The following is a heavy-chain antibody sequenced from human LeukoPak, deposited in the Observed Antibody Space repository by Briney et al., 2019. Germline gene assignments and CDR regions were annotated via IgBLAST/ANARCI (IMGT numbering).Heavy chain of an antibody. Sequence: GGSLRLSCAASGFTFSSYAMSWVRQAPGKGLEWVSAISGSGGSTYYADSVKGRFTISRDNSKNTLYLQMNSLRAEDTAVYYCAKDLGHTAMASLGYYFDYWGQGTLVTVSS. CDR2: ISGSGGST. J-gene: IGHJ4*02. CDR1: GFTFSSYA. CDR3: AKDLGHTAMASLGYYFDY. D-gene: IGHD5-18*01. V-gene: IGHV3-23*01.